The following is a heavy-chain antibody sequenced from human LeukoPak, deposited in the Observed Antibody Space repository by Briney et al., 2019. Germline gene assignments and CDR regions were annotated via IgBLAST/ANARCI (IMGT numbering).Heavy chain of an antibody. D-gene: IGHD3-3*01. CDR2: IHYSGAT. J-gene: IGHJ4*02. CDR1: GGSYSGYY. Sequence: PSETLSLTCAVYGGSYSGYYWSWVRQPPGKGLEWNGEIHYSGATNYKPSLKSRATILGDTSKNQISLKLTSVTAADTALYYCASAPNFWSGYNYWGQGTLVTVSS. V-gene: IGHV4-34*01. CDR3: ASAPNFWSGYNY.